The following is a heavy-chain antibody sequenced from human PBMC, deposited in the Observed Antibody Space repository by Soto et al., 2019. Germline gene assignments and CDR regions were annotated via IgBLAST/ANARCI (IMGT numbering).Heavy chain of an antibody. J-gene: IGHJ6*03. CDR2: IKSKTDGGTT. D-gene: IGHD6-6*01. V-gene: IGHV3-15*01. CDR3: ITLVSGYYYYYIDV. CDR1: GFTFSNAW. Sequence: GGSLRLSCAASGFTFSNAWMSWVRQAPGKGLEWVGRIKSKTDGGTTDYAAPVKGRFTISRDDSKNTLYLQMNSLKTEDTAVYYCITLVSGYYYYYIDVWAKRTTVTGSS.